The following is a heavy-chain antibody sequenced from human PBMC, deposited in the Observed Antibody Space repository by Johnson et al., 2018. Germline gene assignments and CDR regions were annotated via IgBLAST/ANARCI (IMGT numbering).Heavy chain of an antibody. Sequence: VQLQESGGGLVQPGGSLRLSCAASGFTFSSYAMSWLRQAPGKGLQWVSSISYSAGSTYYADSVKGRFTISRDNSKNTVYLQMNSLRAEDTALYYCAKMSGSDWYYYNYYYVAVWGKGTTVTVSS. CDR1: GFTFSSYA. CDR3: AKMSGSDWYYYNYYYVAV. D-gene: IGHD3-9*01. J-gene: IGHJ6*03. V-gene: IGHV3-23*01. CDR2: ISYSAGST.